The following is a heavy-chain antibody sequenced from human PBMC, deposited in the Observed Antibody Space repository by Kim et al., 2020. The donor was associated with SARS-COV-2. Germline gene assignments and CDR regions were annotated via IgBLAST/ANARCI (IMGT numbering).Heavy chain of an antibody. CDR1: GFTFSSYA. CDR3: VQSGYSGYDPLDY. CDR2: ISGSGGST. J-gene: IGHJ4*02. V-gene: IGHV3-23*01. Sequence: GGSLRLSCAASGFTFSSYAMSWVRQAPGKGLEWVSAISGSGGSTYYADSVKGRFTISRDNSKNTLYLQMNSLRAEDTAVYYCVQSGYSGYDPLDYWGQGTLVTVSS. D-gene: IGHD5-12*01.